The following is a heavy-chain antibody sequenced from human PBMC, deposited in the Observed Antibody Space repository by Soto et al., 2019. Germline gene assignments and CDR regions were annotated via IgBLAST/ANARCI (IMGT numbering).Heavy chain of an antibody. V-gene: IGHV3-30-3*01. D-gene: IGHD3-22*01. Sequence: QVQLMESGGGVVQSGGSLRLSCAAPGFNFNIHALHWIARAPGGGLEWVAVMSPGGNSQYYADSVKGRFTISRDTSKSTLYLQMTSLRPEDTAVYYCASGAAFYYDTSRYWGQGTLVTVSS. CDR3: ASGAAFYYDTSRY. CDR1: GFNFNIHA. CDR2: MSPGGNSQ. J-gene: IGHJ4*02.